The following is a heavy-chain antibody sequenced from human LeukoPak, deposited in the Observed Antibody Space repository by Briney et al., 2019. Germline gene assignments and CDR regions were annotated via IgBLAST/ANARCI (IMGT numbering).Heavy chain of an antibody. Sequence: ASVKVSCKASGYTFTGYHMHWVRQAPGQGLEWMGWINPDNGGTNYAQKFQGRVTMTRDTSITTAYMELTSLTSDDTAVYYCARDKGRSEASDYWGQGSLVTVSS. CDR2: INPDNGGT. J-gene: IGHJ4*02. D-gene: IGHD5-12*01. V-gene: IGHV1-2*02. CDR3: ARDKGRSEASDY. CDR1: GYTFTGYH.